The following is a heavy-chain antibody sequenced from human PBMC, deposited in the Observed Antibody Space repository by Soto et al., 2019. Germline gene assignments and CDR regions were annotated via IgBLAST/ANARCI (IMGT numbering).Heavy chain of an antibody. CDR3: ARDEYGDYYYYYGMDV. D-gene: IGHD4-17*01. CDR1: GGTFSSYA. Sequence: QVQLVQSGAEVKKPGSSVKVCCKASGGTFSSYAISWVRQAPGQGLEWMGGIIPIFGTANYAQKFQGRVTITADESTSTAYMELSSLRSEDTAVYYSARDEYGDYYYYYGMDVWGQGTTVTVSS. V-gene: IGHV1-69*12. J-gene: IGHJ6*02. CDR2: IIPIFGTA.